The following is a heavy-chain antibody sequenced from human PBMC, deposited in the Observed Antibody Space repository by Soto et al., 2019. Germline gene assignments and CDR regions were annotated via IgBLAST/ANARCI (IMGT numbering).Heavy chain of an antibody. CDR1: GFTFGDYY. CDR2: ISSSGSTI. Sequence: GGSLRLSCAASGFTFGDYYMSWIRQAPGKGLEWVSYISSSGSTIYYADSVKGRFTISRDNAKNSLYLQMNSLRAEDTAVYYCARVFCSGGSCYLDYWGQGTLVTVSS. J-gene: IGHJ4*02. D-gene: IGHD2-15*01. CDR3: ARVFCSGGSCYLDY. V-gene: IGHV3-11*01.